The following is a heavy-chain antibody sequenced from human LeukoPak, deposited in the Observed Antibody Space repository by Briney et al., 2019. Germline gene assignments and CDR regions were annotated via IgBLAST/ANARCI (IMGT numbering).Heavy chain of an antibody. D-gene: IGHD2-15*01. CDR2: INWNGGST. V-gene: IGHV3-20*04. J-gene: IGHJ4*02. Sequence: GGSLRLSCAASGFTFDDYGMSWVRQAPGKVLEWVSAINWNGGSTGYADSVKGRFTISRDTAKNSLYLQMNSLRAEDTALYYCARDSTQPGPVVVAATYAGFDYWGQGTLVTVSS. CDR1: GFTFDDYG. CDR3: ARDSTQPGPVVVAATYAGFDY.